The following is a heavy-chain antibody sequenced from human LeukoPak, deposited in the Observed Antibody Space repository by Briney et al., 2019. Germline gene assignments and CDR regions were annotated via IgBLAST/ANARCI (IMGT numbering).Heavy chain of an antibody. CDR1: GYTFTSYY. Sequence: GASVKVSCKASGYTFTSYYMHWVRQGTGQGLEWMGWMNPNSASTGYAQRFQGRVTITSDTSISTAYMELSSLRSEDTAVYYCARSSGWYSVDYWGQGTLVTVSS. V-gene: IGHV1-8*03. CDR3: ARSSGWYSVDY. J-gene: IGHJ4*02. D-gene: IGHD6-19*01. CDR2: MNPNSAST.